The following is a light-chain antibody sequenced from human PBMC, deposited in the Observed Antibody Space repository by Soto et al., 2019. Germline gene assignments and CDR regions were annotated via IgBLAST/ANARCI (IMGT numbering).Light chain of an antibody. CDR2: DVS. CDR3: SSYTSSSTLV. Sequence: QSALTQPASLSVSPVQSITISCTGTSSDVGGYNYVSWYQQHPGKAPKLMIYDVSNRPSWVSNRFSGSKSGNTASLTISGIQAEDEADYYCSSYTSSSTLVFGGGTKLTVL. V-gene: IGLV2-14*01. CDR1: SSDVGGYNY. J-gene: IGLJ3*02.